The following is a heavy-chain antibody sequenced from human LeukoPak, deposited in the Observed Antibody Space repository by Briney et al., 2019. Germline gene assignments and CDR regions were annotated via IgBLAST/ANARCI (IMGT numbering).Heavy chain of an antibody. V-gene: IGHV1-18*04. CDR1: GYTFTDYF. D-gene: IGHD6-13*01. J-gene: IGHJ5*02. Sequence: ASVKVSCKASGYTFTDYFMHWVRQAPGQGLEWMGWISAYNGNTNYAQKLQGRVTMTTDTSTSTAYMELRSLRSDDTAVYYCARVLPPGGSIFAAAGSGGPNWFDPWGQGTLVTVSS. CDR3: ARVLPPGGSIFAAAGSGGPNWFDP. CDR2: ISAYNGNT.